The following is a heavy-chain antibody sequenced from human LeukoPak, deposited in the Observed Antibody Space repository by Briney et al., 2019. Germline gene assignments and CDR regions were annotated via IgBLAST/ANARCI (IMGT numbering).Heavy chain of an antibody. J-gene: IGHJ4*02. Sequence: KVSSKASAHTFTSYGISSARQAPGQALEWMGWISCYNGNTNYAQKFQGRVTMTTDTSTSTAYMELRSLTSDDTAVYYCATDLPTTPDYFDYWGQGTLVTVSS. V-gene: IGHV1-18*01. CDR1: AHTFTSYG. D-gene: IGHD1-26*01. CDR2: ISCYNGNT. CDR3: ATDLPTTPDYFDY.